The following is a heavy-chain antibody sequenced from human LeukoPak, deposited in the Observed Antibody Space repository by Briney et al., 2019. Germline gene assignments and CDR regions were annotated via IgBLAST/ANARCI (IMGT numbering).Heavy chain of an antibody. CDR3: ARGARAGYNLEPFDY. CDR1: GGSMSSYY. CDR2: IYYSGST. D-gene: IGHD5-24*01. J-gene: IGHJ4*02. V-gene: IGHV4-59*08. Sequence: SETLSLTCTVSGGSMSSYYWSWIRQPPGKGLECIGYIYYSGSTKYNPSLKSRVTISVDTSKNQFSLKLSSVTAADTAVYYCARGARAGYNLEPFDYWGQGTLVTVSS.